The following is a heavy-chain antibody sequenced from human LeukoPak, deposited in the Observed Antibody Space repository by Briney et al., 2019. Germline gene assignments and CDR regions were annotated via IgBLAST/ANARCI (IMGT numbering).Heavy chain of an antibody. Sequence: VGSLRLSCAASGFTFNTNAISWVRQAPGKGLEWVGRIKSKTDGGTTDYAAPVKGRFTISRDDSKNTVYLQMNSLKTEDTAVYYCTTEHYSGGSYYDVVWGQGTLVTVSS. V-gene: IGHV3-15*01. CDR3: TTEHYSGGSYYDVV. J-gene: IGHJ1*01. D-gene: IGHD2-15*01. CDR1: GFTFNTNA. CDR2: IKSKTDGGTT.